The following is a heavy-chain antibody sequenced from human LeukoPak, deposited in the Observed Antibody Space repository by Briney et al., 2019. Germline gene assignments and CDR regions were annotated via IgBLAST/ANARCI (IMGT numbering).Heavy chain of an antibody. CDR2: IIPILGIA. V-gene: IGHV1-69*04. J-gene: IGHJ4*02. Sequence: ASVKVSCKASGGTFSSYAISWERQAPGQGLEWMGRIIPILGIANYAQKFQGRVTITADKSTSTAYMELSSLRSEDTAVYYCARDRNWGYCSSTSCRYYFDYWGQGTLVTVSS. D-gene: IGHD2-2*01. CDR1: GGTFSSYA. CDR3: ARDRNWGYCSSTSCRYYFDY.